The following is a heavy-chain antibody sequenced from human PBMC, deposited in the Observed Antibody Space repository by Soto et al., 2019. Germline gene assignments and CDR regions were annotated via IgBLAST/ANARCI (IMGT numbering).Heavy chain of an antibody. CDR1: GYTFNSFG. J-gene: IGHJ4*02. CDR2: ISGYNANT. V-gene: IGHV1-18*01. D-gene: IGHD3-3*01. Sequence: QVQLVQSGPEVKKPGASVKVSCKGSGYTFNSFGISWVRQAPGQGLEWMGWISGYNANTKYAQKFQGRVTMTTDTSTSTAYRELRSLRSDDTAVYYCAGYFWSGRLPYHFDFWGQGTLVTVSS. CDR3: AGYFWSGRLPYHFDF.